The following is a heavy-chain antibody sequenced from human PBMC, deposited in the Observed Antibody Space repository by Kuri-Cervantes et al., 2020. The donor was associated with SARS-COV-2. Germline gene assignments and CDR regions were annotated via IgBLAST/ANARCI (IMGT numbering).Heavy chain of an antibody. CDR1: GFTFSSYA. D-gene: IGHD2-21*01. CDR2: ISYDGSNK. V-gene: IGHV3-30-3*01. Sequence: GESLKISCAASGFTFSSYAMHWVRQAPGKGLEWVAVISYDGSNKYYADSVKGRFTISRDDAKNSLYLQMNSLRAEDTAVYYCARADLSDFAFDTWGQGTMVTVSS. CDR3: ARADLSDFAFDT. J-gene: IGHJ3*02.